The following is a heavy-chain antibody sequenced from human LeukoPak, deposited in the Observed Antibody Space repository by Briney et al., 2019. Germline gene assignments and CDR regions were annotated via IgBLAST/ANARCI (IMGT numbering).Heavy chain of an antibody. CDR1: GGTFSSYT. CDR3: ARGSAFGVVIITH. D-gene: IGHD3-3*01. V-gene: IGHV1-69*02. Sequence: SVKVSCKASGGTFSSYTISWVRQAPGQGLEWMGRIIPILGIANYAQKFQGRVTITADKSTSTAYMELSSLRSEDTAVYYCARGSAFGVVIITHWGQGTLVTVSS. CDR2: IIPILGIA. J-gene: IGHJ4*02.